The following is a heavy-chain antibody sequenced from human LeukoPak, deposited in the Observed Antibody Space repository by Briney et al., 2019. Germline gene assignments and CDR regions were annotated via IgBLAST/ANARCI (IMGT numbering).Heavy chain of an antibody. J-gene: IGHJ4*02. V-gene: IGHV3-23*01. CDR2: TSGSGGGT. CDR3: AKDGGLWVSAHWGDS. Sequence: GGSLRLSCAASGFTFSSYAMSWVRQAPGKGLEWVSATSGSGGGTYYADSVKGRFTISRDNSKNTLHLQMNSLRAEDTAVYYCAKDGGLWVSAHWGDSWGRGTLVTVSS. D-gene: IGHD7-27*01. CDR1: GFTFSSYA.